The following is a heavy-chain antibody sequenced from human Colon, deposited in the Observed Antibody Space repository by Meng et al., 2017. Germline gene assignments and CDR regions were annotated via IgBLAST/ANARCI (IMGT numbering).Heavy chain of an antibody. V-gene: IGHV6-1*01. CDR1: GDSVSSNTAA. Sequence: QVQLQQSGPGLVKPSQTLSLTSVISGDSVSSNTAAWNWIRQSPSRGLEWLGRTYYRSKWYNEYAVSVKSRMTFNAATSKNQVSLEVNSVTPEDTAVYYCARDHGYSYGLPLDYWGQGILVTVSS. CDR2: TYYRSKWYN. D-gene: IGHD5-18*01. J-gene: IGHJ4*02. CDR3: ARDHGYSYGLPLDY.